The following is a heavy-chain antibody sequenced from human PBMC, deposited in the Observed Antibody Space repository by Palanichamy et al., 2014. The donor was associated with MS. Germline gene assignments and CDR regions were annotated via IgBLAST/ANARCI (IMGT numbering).Heavy chain of an antibody. J-gene: IGHJ5*02. Sequence: QVQLVESGGGVVQPGRSLRLSCAASGFTFSSYGMHWVRQAPGKGLEWVAVISYDGSNKYYADSVKGRFTISRDNSKNTLYLQMNSLRAEDTAVYYCAKVRHPYGDNLLYGFDPWGQGTLVTVSS. CDR1: GFTFSSYG. CDR3: AKVRHPYGDNLLYGFDP. CDR2: ISYDGSNK. D-gene: IGHD4-17*01. V-gene: IGHV3-30*18.